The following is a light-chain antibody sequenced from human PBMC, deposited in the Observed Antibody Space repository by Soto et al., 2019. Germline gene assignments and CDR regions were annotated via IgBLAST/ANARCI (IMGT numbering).Light chain of an antibody. Sequence: EFVVTQSPSTLSLYPGERATLSCMASQSVSIYLAWYQQKPGQAPGLLIYDASNRATGVPARFSGSGSGTDFTPTISSLQPEDFAVYYYQQLCNGPPLTFGQGTRLEI. J-gene: IGKJ5*01. CDR2: DAS. CDR1: QSVSIY. CDR3: QQLCNGPPLT. V-gene: IGKV3-11*01.